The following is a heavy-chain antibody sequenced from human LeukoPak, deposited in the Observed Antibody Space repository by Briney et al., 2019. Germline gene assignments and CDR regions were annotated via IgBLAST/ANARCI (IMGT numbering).Heavy chain of an antibody. V-gene: IGHV3-53*01. CDR1: GFTVSSNY. CDR3: ARVLSGRGSLFSYYYYMDV. CDR2: IYSGGRT. Sequence: GGPLRLSCAASGFTVSSNYMIWVRQAPGKGLEWVSVIYSGGRTYYVDSVKGRFTISRDISKNTLYLQMNSLRAEDTAVYYCARVLSGRGSLFSYYYYMDVWGKGTTVTISS. D-gene: IGHD3-10*01. J-gene: IGHJ6*03.